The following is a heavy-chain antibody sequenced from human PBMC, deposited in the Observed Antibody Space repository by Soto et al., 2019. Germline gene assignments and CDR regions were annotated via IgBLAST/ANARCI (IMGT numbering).Heavy chain of an antibody. D-gene: IGHD6-19*01. CDR3: ARVPPSSGWSYYFDY. J-gene: IGHJ4*02. CDR1: GGTFSSYA. Sequence: EASVKVSCKASGGTFSSYAISWVRQAPGQGLEWMGGIIPIFGTANYAQKFQGRVTITADKSTSTAYMELSSLRSEDTAVYYCARVPPSSGWSYYFDYWGQGTLVTVSS. V-gene: IGHV1-69*06. CDR2: IIPIFGTA.